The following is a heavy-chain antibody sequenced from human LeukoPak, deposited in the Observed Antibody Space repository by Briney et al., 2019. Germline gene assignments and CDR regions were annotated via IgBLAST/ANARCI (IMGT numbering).Heavy chain of an antibody. V-gene: IGHV3-30-3*01. J-gene: IGHJ4*02. CDR3: ARDGYSSSWPYYFDY. CDR2: ISYDGNNK. CDR1: GFTFSSFA. Sequence: PGGSLRLSCAASGFTFSSFAMHWVRQAPGKGLEWVAVISYDGNNKYYADSVKGRFTISRDNSKNTLYLQMNSPRAEDTAVYYCARDGYSSSWPYYFDYWGQGSLVTVSS. D-gene: IGHD6-13*01.